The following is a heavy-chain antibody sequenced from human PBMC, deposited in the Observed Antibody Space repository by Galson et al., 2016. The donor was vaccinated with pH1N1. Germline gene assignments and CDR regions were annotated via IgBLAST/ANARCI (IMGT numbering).Heavy chain of an antibody. Sequence: SVKVSCKASGVTFSTFAITWVRQAPGQGLEWMGRIIPIPGMTNYAQRFHGRVTTTADTSTYTAYMELSSLRSDDTAMYYCARDRHYGDDRAFDHWGRGTLVTVSS. D-gene: IGHD5-12*01. CDR2: IIPIPGMT. CDR3: ARDRHYGDDRAFDH. CDR1: GVTFSTFA. J-gene: IGHJ4*02. V-gene: IGHV1-69*04.